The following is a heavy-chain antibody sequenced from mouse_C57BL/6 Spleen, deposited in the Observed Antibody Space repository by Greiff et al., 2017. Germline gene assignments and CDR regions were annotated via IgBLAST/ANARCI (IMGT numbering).Heavy chain of an antibody. CDR1: GYTFTSYG. V-gene: IGHV1-81*01. CDR2: IYPRSGNT. CDR3: ARDWDVESEGYYFDY. Sequence: QVQLQQSGAELARPGASVKLSCKASGYTFTSYGISWVKQRTGQGLEWIGEIYPRSGNTYYNEKFKGKATLTADKSSSTAYMELRSLTSEDSAVYFCARDWDVESEGYYFDYWGQGTTLTVSS. D-gene: IGHD4-1*01. J-gene: IGHJ2*01.